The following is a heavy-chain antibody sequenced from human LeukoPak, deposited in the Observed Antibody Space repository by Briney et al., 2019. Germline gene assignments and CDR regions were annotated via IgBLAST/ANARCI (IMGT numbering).Heavy chain of an antibody. Sequence: GESLKISCKASGYSFTNYWIAWVRQTPGKGLEWMGIIYPGDSDTRYSPSFQGQVTISADKSINTAYVQWSSLKASDTAIYYCARRVRERSGWSDYHYMDVWGKGTTVTVSS. V-gene: IGHV5-51*01. CDR1: GYSFTNYW. D-gene: IGHD6-19*01. J-gene: IGHJ6*03. CDR2: IYPGDSDT. CDR3: ARRVRERSGWSDYHYMDV.